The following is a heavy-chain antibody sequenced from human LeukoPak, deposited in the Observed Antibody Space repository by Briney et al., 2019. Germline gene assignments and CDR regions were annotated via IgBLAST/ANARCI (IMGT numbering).Heavy chain of an antibody. V-gene: IGHV3-23*01. D-gene: IGHD3-22*01. CDR3: AKDYYDSSGPSFDY. J-gene: IGHJ4*02. CDR1: GFTFSSYA. CDR2: ISGSGSST. Sequence: GGSLRLSCAASGFTFSSYAMSWVRQAPGRGLEWVSVISGSGSSTYYADSVKGRFTISRDTSKNTLYLQMNSLRAEDTAIYYCAKDYYDSSGPSFDYWGQGTLVTVSS.